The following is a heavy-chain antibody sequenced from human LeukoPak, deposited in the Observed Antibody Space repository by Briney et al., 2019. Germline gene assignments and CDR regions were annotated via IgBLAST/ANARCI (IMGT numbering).Heavy chain of an antibody. CDR3: AKVLDGTGYWNYYFDS. CDR2: ISYDGSNK. D-gene: IGHD3-22*01. V-gene: IGHV3-30*18. Sequence: PGGSLRLSCAASGFTFSSYGMHWVRQAPGKGLEWVAVISYDGSNKYYADSVKGRFTISRDNSKNTLHLQMNSLRAEDTAVYYCAKVLDGTGYWNYYFDSWGQGTLVTVSS. J-gene: IGHJ4*02. CDR1: GFTFSSYG.